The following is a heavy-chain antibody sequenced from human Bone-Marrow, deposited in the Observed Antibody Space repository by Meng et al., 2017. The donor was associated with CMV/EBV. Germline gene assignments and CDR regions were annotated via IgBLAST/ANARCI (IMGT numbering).Heavy chain of an antibody. CDR1: GFTFSAYV. D-gene: IGHD2-21*02. CDR2: ISHDGTIT. Sequence: EVQLVESGGGLVQPGESLRLSCATSGFTFSAYVMHCVRQVPGKGLLWVSRISHDGTITSYADSVKGRFTVSRDNAKNTLYMEMNSLTVEDTAVYYCTRDGDWVLFDSWGQGTLVTVAS. J-gene: IGHJ4*02. V-gene: IGHV3-74*01. CDR3: TRDGDWVLFDS.